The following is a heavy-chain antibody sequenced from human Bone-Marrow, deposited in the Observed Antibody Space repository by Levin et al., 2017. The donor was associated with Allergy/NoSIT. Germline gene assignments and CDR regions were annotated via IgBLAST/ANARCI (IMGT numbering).Heavy chain of an antibody. CDR3: ASLTTDYYYGVDV. V-gene: IGHV4-39*01. Sequence: GSLRLSCTVSGGSISSSSYYWGWLRQPPGQGLEWIGSIYYSGSTYNNPSLKSRVTISVDTSKNQFSLKLSSVTAADTALYYSASLTTDYYYGVDVWGQGTTVTVSS. CDR1: GGSISSSSYY. D-gene: IGHD4-11*01. J-gene: IGHJ6*02. CDR2: IYYSGST.